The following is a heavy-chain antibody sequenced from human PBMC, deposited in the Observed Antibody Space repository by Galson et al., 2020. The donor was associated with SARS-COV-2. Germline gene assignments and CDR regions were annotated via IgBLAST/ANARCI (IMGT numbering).Heavy chain of an antibody. CDR1: GGSISSGDYY. V-gene: IGHV4-30-4*01. CDR2: IYYSGNT. CDR3: ARVEDSDYPGPNWFDP. Sequence: SETLSLTCTVSGGSISSGDYYWSWIRQPPGKGLEWIGYIYYSGNTFYNPSLKSRVSISLDTSKNQFSLNLSSVTAADTAVYFCARVEDSDYPGPNWFDPWGQGTLVTVSS. J-gene: IGHJ5*02. D-gene: IGHD4-4*01.